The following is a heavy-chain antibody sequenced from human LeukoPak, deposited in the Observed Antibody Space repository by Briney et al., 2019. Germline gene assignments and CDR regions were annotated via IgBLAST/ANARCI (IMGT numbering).Heavy chain of an antibody. D-gene: IGHD3-10*01. CDR1: GFTFSSYA. CDR3: ARAGAIS. CDR2: ISDSGGST. Sequence: GGSLRLSCAASGFTFSSYAMSRVRQAPGKGLEWVSSISDSGGSTYYADSEKGRFTISRDNSKNTLFLQMNSLRAEDTATYYCARAGAISWGQGTLVTVSS. V-gene: IGHV3-23*01. J-gene: IGHJ4*02.